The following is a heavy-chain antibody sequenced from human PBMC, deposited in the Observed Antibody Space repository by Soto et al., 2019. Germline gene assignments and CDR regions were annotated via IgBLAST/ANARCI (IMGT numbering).Heavy chain of an antibody. D-gene: IGHD2-15*01. CDR2: MNPNSGNT. CDR1: GYTFTSYA. CDR3: AGGRSAGCYVEDYYMAV. Sequence: QVQLVQSGAEVKKPGASEKVSCKASGYTFTSYAINCFRHAPGQALEWMGGMNPNSGNTGYAQQFQGRITMTRNTSLTTAYMELSSVRTEDTSVYYAAGGRSAGCYVEDYYMAVWGNGTTFAVSS. J-gene: IGHJ6*03. V-gene: IGHV1-8*01.